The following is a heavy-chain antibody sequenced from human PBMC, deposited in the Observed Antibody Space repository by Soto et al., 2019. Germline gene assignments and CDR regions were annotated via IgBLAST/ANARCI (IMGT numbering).Heavy chain of an antibody. V-gene: IGHV3-30-3*01. CDR3: IRGSGYLGYFDY. CDR1: GFTFSSYA. Sequence: GGSLRLSCAASGFTFSSYAMHWVRQAPGKGLEWVAVISYDGSNKYYADSVKGRFTISRDNSKNTLYLQMNSLRAEDTAVYYCIRGSGYLGYFDYWGQGTLVTVSS. D-gene: IGHD3-22*01. CDR2: ISYDGSNK. J-gene: IGHJ4*02.